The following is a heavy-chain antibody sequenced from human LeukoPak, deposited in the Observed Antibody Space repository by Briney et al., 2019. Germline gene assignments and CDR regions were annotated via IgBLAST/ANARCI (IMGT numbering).Heavy chain of an antibody. V-gene: IGHV3-64*01. CDR3: ARGNPTYYYDSSGYSPFDY. J-gene: IGHJ4*02. Sequence: GGSLRLSCAASGFTFSSYAMHWVRQAPGKGLEYVSAISSNGGSTYYANSVKGRFTISRDDSKNTLYLQMGSLRAEDMAVYYCARGNPTYYYDSSGYSPFDYWGQGTLVTVSS. D-gene: IGHD3-22*01. CDR2: ISSNGGST. CDR1: GFTFSSYA.